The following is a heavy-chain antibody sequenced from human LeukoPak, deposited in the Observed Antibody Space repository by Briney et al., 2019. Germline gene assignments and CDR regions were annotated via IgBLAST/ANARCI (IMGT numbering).Heavy chain of an antibody. CDR3: AKLRGGGYSTIDY. CDR2: ISGSGGST. D-gene: IGHD3-16*01. J-gene: IGHJ4*02. V-gene: IGHV3-23*01. CDR1: GFTFSSYA. Sequence: GGSLRLSCAASGFTFSSYAMSWVRQAPGKGLEWVSAISGSGGSTYYADSVKGRFTISRDNSKNTLYLLMNSLTAEDTAVYYCAKLRGGGYSTIDYWGQGTLVTVSS.